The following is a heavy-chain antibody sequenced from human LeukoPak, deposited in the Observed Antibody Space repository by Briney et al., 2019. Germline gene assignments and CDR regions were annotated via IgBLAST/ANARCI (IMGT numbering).Heavy chain of an antibody. J-gene: IGHJ5*02. CDR1: GFTFSNYG. V-gene: IGHV3-33*01. Sequence: GRSLRLSCAVSGFTFSNYGMHWVRQAPGEGLEWVAVIWYDGSYKSYADSVKGRFTISRDNSKNTLFLQMNSLRADDTAVYYCARDTLIAAPKTGTVTRIGWFDPWGQGTLVTVSS. CDR3: ARDTLIAAPKTGTVTRIGWFDP. CDR2: IWYDGSYK. D-gene: IGHD6-13*01.